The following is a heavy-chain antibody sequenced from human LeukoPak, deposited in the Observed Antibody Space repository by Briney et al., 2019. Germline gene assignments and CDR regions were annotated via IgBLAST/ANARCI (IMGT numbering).Heavy chain of an antibody. V-gene: IGHV4-61*02. CDR1: GASISSPSYY. CDR2: FYTGST. Sequence: PSETLSLTCTVSGASISSPSYYWNWIRQPAGKGLEWIGRFYTGSTTYNPSLKSRVTISVDTSKNQSSLKLSSVTAADTAVYCCASLGAFDIWGQGTMVTVSS. J-gene: IGHJ3*02. D-gene: IGHD3-16*01. CDR3: ASLGAFDI.